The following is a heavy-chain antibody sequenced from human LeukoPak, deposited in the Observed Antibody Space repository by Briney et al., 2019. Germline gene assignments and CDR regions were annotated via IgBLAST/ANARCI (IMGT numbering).Heavy chain of an antibody. CDR3: ARPYSSGWYRGAFDI. CDR2: IDPSDSYT. CDR1: GYSFTSYW. D-gene: IGHD6-19*01. V-gene: IGHV5-10-1*01. J-gene: IGHJ3*02. Sequence: GESLRISCKGSGYSFTSYWISWVRQMPGKGLEWMGRIDPSDSYTNYSPSFQGHVTISADKSISTAYLQWSSLKASDTAMYYCARPYSSGWYRGAFDIWGQGTMVTVSS.